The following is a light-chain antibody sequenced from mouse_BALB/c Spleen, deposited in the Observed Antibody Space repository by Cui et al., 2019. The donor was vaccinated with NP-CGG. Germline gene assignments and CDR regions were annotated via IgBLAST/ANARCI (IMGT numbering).Light chain of an antibody. J-gene: IGLJ1*01. CDR1: TGAVTTNNY. V-gene: IGLV1*01. CDR2: GTN. CDR3: ALWYSNHWV. Sequence: QALVTQPSALTTSPGPTVPLTCRSSTGAVTTNNYANWVQEKPDHLFTGLIGGTNNRAPGVPARYSGSLIGDKAALTITGAQTEDEAIYFCALWYSNHWVFGGGTKLTVL.